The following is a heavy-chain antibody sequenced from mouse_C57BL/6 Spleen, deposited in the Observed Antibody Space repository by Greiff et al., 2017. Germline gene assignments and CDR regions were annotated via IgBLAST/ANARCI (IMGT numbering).Heavy chain of an antibody. Sequence: EVQLVESGGELVKPGGSLKLSCEASGFTFSSYGMSWVRQTPDKRLEWVATISSGGSYTYYPDSVKGRFTISRDNAKNTLYLQMSSLKAEDTAMYYCARHSPMDYWGQGTSVTVSS. CDR1: GFTFSSYG. CDR3: ARHSPMDY. V-gene: IGHV5-6*01. CDR2: ISSGGSYT. J-gene: IGHJ4*01.